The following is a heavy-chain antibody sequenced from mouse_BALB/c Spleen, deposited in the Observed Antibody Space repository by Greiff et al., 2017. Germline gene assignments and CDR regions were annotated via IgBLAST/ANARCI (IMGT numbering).Heavy chain of an antibody. V-gene: IGHV1-5*01. D-gene: IGHD2-4*01. J-gene: IGHJ4*01. Sequence: EVQLQQSGTVLARPGASVKMSCKASGYTFTSYWMHWVKQRPGQGLEWIGAIYPGNSDTSYNQKFKGKAKLTAVTSTSTAYMELSSLTNEDSAVYYCTRSLIYYDYDRAYAMDYWGQGTSVTVSS. CDR1: GYTFTSYW. CDR2: IYPGNSDT. CDR3: TRSLIYYDYDRAYAMDY.